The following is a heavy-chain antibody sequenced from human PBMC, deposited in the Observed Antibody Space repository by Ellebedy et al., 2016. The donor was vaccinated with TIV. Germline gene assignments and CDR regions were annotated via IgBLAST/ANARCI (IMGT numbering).Heavy chain of an antibody. CDR1: GFTFSSYA. J-gene: IGHJ4*02. CDR2: ISGSGAST. CDR3: AKDPKYDNVAYFDS. D-gene: IGHD3-22*01. Sequence: GESLKISCAASGFTFSSYAMTWVRQAPGKGLEWVSAISGSGASTYYADSVKGRFTISRDNSKNTVYLQMSSLRADDTAFYYCAKDPKYDNVAYFDSWGQGALVTVSS. V-gene: IGHV3-23*01.